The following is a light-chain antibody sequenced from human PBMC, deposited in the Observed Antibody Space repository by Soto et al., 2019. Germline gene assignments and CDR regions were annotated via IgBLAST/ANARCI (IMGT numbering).Light chain of an antibody. J-gene: IGLJ3*02. CDR1: SSDVGGYNY. Sequence: QSALTQPASVSGSPGQSITISCTGTSSDVGGYNYVSWYQQHPGKAPKLMIYEVSNRPSGVSNRFSGKSGNTASLTISGLQAEDKADYYCSSYTSSSTRVFGGGTKVTVL. V-gene: IGLV2-14*01. CDR3: SSYTSSSTRV. CDR2: EVS.